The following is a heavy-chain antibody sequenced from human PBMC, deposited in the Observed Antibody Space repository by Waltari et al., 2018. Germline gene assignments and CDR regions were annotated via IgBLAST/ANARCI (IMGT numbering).Heavy chain of an antibody. Sequence: EVQLVESGGGLVQPGGSLRLSCDASGFTFSRGWMNWVRQAPGKGLEWVANIKEDGSQRYYVDSVKGRFTISRDNAKNSLYLQMNSLRLEDTALYYCARDHPGSAQVFDFWGQGAQVTVSS. D-gene: IGHD6-6*01. V-gene: IGHV3-7*01. J-gene: IGHJ4*02. CDR3: ARDHPGSAQVFDF. CDR1: GFTFSRGW. CDR2: IKEDGSQR.